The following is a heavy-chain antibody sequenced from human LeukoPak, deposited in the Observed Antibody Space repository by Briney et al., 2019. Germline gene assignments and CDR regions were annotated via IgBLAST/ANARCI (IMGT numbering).Heavy chain of an antibody. CDR1: GGSFSGYY. Sequence: PSETLSLTCAVYGGSFSGYYWSWIRQPPGKGLEWIGEINHSGSTNYNPSLKSRVTISVDTSKNQFSLKLSSVTAADTAVYYCARHSSGSDTFDYWGQGTLVTVSS. J-gene: IGHJ4*02. V-gene: IGHV4-34*01. CDR3: ARHSSGSDTFDY. D-gene: IGHD3-10*01. CDR2: INHSGST.